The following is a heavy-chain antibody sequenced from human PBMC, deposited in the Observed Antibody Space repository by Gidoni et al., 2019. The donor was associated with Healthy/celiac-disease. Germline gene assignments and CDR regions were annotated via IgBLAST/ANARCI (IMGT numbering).Heavy chain of an antibody. V-gene: IGHV3-33*01. CDR1: GFTFSRYG. CDR3: AREGEPAPGMDV. J-gene: IGHJ6*02. Sequence: QVQLVESGGGVVQPGRSRCRSCAPPGFTFSRYGMHWVRQAPGKGLAWVAVIWYDGSNKYYADSVKGRFTISRDNSKNTLYLQMNSLRAEDTVVYYCAREGEPAPGMDVWGQGTTVTVSS. CDR2: IWYDGSNK.